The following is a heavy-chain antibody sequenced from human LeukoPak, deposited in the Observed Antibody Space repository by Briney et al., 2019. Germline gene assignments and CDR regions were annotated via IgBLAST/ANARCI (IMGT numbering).Heavy chain of an antibody. CDR1: GFTFSSYG. J-gene: IGHJ4*02. D-gene: IGHD4-17*01. V-gene: IGHV3-30*02. CDR3: AKDLAMTTVTYYFDY. CDR2: IRYDGSNK. Sequence: GGSLRLSCVASGFTFSSYGMHWVRQAPGKGLEWVAFIRYDGSNKYYADSVKGRFTISRDNSKNTLYLQMNSLRAEDTAVYYCAKDLAMTTVTYYFDYWGQGTLVTVSS.